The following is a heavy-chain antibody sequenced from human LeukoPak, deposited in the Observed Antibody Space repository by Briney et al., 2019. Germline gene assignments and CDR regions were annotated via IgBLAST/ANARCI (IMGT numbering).Heavy chain of an antibody. CDR1: GGSFSGYY. D-gene: IGHD3-10*01. CDR3: ARALITMVRGVIGNWFDP. CDR2: INHSGST. Sequence: SETLSLTCAVYGGSFSGYYWSWIRQPPGKGLEWIGEINHSGSTNYNPSLKSRVTISVDTSKNQFSLKLSSVTAADTAVYYCARALITMVRGVIGNWFDPWGQGTLVTVSS. V-gene: IGHV4-34*01. J-gene: IGHJ5*02.